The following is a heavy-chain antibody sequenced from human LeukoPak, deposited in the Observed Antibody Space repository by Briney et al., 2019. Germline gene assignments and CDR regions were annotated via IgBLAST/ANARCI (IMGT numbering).Heavy chain of an antibody. Sequence: ASVKVSCKVSGYTFTDYYMHWVQQAPGKGLEWMGLVDPEDGETIYAEKFQGRVTITADTSTDTAYMELSSLRSEDTAVYYCATGFRESNPDYWGQGTLVTVSS. CDR2: VDPEDGET. V-gene: IGHV1-69-2*01. J-gene: IGHJ4*02. CDR1: GYTFTDYY. CDR3: ATGFRESNPDY. D-gene: IGHD3-10*01.